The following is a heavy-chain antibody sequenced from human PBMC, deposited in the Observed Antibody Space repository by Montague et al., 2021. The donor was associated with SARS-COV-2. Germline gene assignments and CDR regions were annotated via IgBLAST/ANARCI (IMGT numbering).Heavy chain of an antibody. CDR3: VRDGGNWYYFDY. CDR1: GASITSYY. CDR2: IYASGST. J-gene: IGHJ4*02. D-gene: IGHD3-16*01. V-gene: IGHV4-4*07. Sequence: SETLSLTCSISGASITSYYWSWVRQPAGKGLQGIGHIYASGSTNYIPSRQSRVRLSIDNPKNQFSLKLESLTAADTAVYYCVRDGGNWYYFDYWGQGALVTVSS.